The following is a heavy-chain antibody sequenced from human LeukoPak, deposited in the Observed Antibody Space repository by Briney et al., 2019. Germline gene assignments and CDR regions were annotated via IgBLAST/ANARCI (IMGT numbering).Heavy chain of an antibody. CDR1: GYTFTGYY. Sequence: ASVKVSCKASGYTFTGYYMHWVRQAPGQGLEWMEWINPNSGGTNYAQKFQGRVTMTRDTSISTAYMELSRLRSEDTAVYYCARDGGLDSSGYYYVGAFDIWGQGTMVTVSS. CDR2: INPNSGGT. V-gene: IGHV1-2*02. CDR3: ARDGGLDSSGYYYVGAFDI. J-gene: IGHJ3*02. D-gene: IGHD3-22*01.